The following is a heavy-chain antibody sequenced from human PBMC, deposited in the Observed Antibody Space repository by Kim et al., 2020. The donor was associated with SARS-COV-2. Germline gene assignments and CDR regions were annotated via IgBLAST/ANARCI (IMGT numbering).Heavy chain of an antibody. J-gene: IGHJ4*01. Sequence: GGSLRLSCTASGFMFGDYAMSWFRQTPERGLEWVGFIRRKGLGGTADYAATVKGRFTISVDDSKTVAYLQMNGLKTEDTAVYFCARAHLDGGPYYFDYWG. D-gene: IGHD3-10*01. V-gene: IGHV3-49*03. CDR1: GFMFGDYA. CDR3: ARAHLDGGPYYFDY. CDR2: IRRKGLGGTA.